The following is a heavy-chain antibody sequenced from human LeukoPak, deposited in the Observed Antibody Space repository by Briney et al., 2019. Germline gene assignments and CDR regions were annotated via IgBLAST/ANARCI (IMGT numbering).Heavy chain of an antibody. V-gene: IGHV3-48*01. CDR3: ARDDVGYVDY. Sequence: GGSLRLSCAASGFTFSSYSLNWVRQAPGKGLEWVSYISSSSGTMYYADSVKGRFTISRDSAKNSLYLQMNSLRVDDTAVYYCARDDVGYVDYWGQGTLVTVSS. CDR1: GFTFSSYS. CDR2: ISSSSGTM. D-gene: IGHD1-26*01. J-gene: IGHJ4*02.